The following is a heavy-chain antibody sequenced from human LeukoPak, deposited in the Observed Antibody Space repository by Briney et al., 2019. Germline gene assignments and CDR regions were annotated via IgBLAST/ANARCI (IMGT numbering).Heavy chain of an antibody. J-gene: IGHJ4*02. V-gene: IGHV4-59*01. CDR1: GGSISSYY. CDR2: IHYRGST. Sequence: SETLSLTCTVSGGSISSYYWSWIRQPPGKGLEWIGYIHYRGSTNYNPSLKSRVSISVDTSKNQFSLKLTSVTAADTAVYYCARSFAYWGQGTLVTVSS. CDR3: ARSFAY.